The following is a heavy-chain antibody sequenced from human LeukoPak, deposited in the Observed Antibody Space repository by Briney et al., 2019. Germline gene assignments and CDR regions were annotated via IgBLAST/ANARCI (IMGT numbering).Heavy chain of an antibody. CDR3: ARVVYSSLMDV. V-gene: IGHV3-11*01. Sequence: PGGSLRLSCVASGFTFSNYYMSWGRQAPGKGLEWVAYTTNSDSRIHYADSVRGRFTISRDNAKNSLYLQMNNLRADDTAVYYCARVVYSSLMDVWGQGTTVTVSS. CDR2: TTNSDSRI. D-gene: IGHD6-13*01. J-gene: IGHJ6*02. CDR1: GFTFSNYY.